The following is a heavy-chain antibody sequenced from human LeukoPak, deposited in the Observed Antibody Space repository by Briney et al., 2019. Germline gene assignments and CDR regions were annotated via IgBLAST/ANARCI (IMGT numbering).Heavy chain of an antibody. CDR3: ARDVTSPGSYDSSGYNAFDI. Sequence: PSETLSLTCSVSGGSVSNRTYYGGWIRQPPGKGLEWIGIIFSSGNTHYKPSLKSRVTISLDTSKNQCSLKLSSVTAADTAVYYCARDVTSPGSYDSSGYNAFDIWGQGTMVTVSS. D-gene: IGHD3-22*01. V-gene: IGHV4-39*07. CDR1: GGSVSNRTYY. J-gene: IGHJ3*02. CDR2: IFSSGNT.